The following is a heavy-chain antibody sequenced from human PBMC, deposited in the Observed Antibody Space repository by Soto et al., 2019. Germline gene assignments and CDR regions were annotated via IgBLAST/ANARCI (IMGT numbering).Heavy chain of an antibody. CDR2: TIPIFGTA. D-gene: IGHD3-22*01. CDR1: GGTFSSYA. CDR3: ARDLGYDSSRFDP. Sequence: SVKVSCKASGGTFSSYAISWVRQAPGQGLEWMGGTIPIFGTANYAQKFQGRVTVTANESTSTAYMELSSLRSEDTAVYYCARDLGYDSSRFDPWGQGTLVTVSS. J-gene: IGHJ5*02. V-gene: IGHV1-69*13.